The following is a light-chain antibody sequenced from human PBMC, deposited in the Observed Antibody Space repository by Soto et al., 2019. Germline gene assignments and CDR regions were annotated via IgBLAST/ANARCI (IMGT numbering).Light chain of an antibody. J-gene: IGKJ4*01. Sequence: EIVLTQSPGTLSLSPGERATLSCRASQSCRSSYLAWYQQKPGQAPRLLIYGASSRATGIPDRFSGSGSGTDFTLTISRLEPEDFAVYYCQQYGSTPLTFGGGTKVEIK. CDR3: QQYGSTPLT. CDR2: GAS. V-gene: IGKV3-20*01. CDR1: QSCRSSY.